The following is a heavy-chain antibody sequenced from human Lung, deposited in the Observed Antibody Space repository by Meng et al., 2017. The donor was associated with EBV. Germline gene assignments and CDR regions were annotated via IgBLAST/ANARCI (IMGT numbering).Heavy chain of an antibody. Sequence: QVHLKPSGPGLVKPPQTLSLTCVISGESVSSSSASWTWIRQSPSRGLEWLGRTYYRSKWYNDYAVLVKSRITINPDTSKNQFSLQLNSVTPEDTAVYYCARGATSVFDLWGRGTLVTVSS. V-gene: IGHV6-1*01. J-gene: IGHJ2*01. CDR2: TYYRSKWYN. CDR3: ARGATSVFDL. CDR1: GESVSSSSAS.